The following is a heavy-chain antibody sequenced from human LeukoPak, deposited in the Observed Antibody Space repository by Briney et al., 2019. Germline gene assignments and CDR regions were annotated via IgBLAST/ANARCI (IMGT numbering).Heavy chain of an antibody. CDR2: IYFTGST. Sequence: SETLSLTCSVSGGSIKTTSYYWGWIRQPPGRGLEWIGTIYFTGSTYHNPSLKSRVTMSVDLSKNEFSQILTSVTAADTAVYYCARGGSYWDIWGQGSLVTVSS. CDR3: ARGGSYWDI. D-gene: IGHD3-10*01. V-gene: IGHV4-39*07. J-gene: IGHJ4*02. CDR1: GGSIKTTSYY.